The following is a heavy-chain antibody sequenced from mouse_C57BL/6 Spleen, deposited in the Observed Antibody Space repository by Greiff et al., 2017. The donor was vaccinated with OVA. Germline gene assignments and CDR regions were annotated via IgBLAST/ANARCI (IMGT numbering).Heavy chain of an antibody. CDR1: GYTFTSYW. J-gene: IGHJ3*01. CDR3: AISEYSKAFAY. D-gene: IGHD2-5*01. Sequence: QVQLQQPGAELVMPGASVKLSCKASGYTFTSYWMHWVKQRPGQGLEWIGEIDPSDSYTNYNQKFKGKSTLTVDKSSSTAYMQLSSLTSEDSAVYYCAISEYSKAFAYWGQGTLVTVSA. V-gene: IGHV1-69*01. CDR2: IDPSDSYT.